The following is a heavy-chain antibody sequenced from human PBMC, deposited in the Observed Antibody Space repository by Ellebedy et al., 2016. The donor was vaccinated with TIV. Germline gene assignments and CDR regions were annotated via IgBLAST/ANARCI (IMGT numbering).Heavy chain of an antibody. V-gene: IGHV3-23*01. CDR3: AKVRDVLGGTWTAYLDS. J-gene: IGHJ4*02. D-gene: IGHD1-26*01. Sequence: GESLKISXAASGFPFNNFAMNWVRQTPDKGLEWVSYISGSGSGTYYGDAVRGRFTVSRDNSGNTLYLQMNSLTVEDSAVYYCAKVRDVLGGTWTAYLDSWGQGALVTVSS. CDR1: GFPFNNFA. CDR2: ISGSGSGT.